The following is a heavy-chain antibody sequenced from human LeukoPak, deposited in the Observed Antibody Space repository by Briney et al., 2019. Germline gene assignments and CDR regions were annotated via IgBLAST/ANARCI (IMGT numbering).Heavy chain of an antibody. D-gene: IGHD6-13*01. CDR3: ARGPYSSSWYFAFDI. Sequence: SETLSLTCAVYGGSFSGYYWSWIRQPPGKGLEWIGEINHSGSTNYNPSLKSRVTISVDTSKNQFSLKLSFVTAADTAVYYCARGPYSSSWYFAFDICGQGTMVTVSS. V-gene: IGHV4-34*01. CDR2: INHSGST. J-gene: IGHJ3*02. CDR1: GGSFSGYY.